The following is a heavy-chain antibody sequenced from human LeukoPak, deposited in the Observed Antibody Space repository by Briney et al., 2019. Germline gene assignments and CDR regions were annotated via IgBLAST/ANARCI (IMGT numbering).Heavy chain of an antibody. V-gene: IGHV3-23*01. Sequence: AGGSLRLSCAASGFTFSSYGMSWVRQAPGKGLEWVSAISGSGSSTYYAASVKGRFTISRDNSKNTLYLQMNSLRAEDTAVYYCAKEPTSHYYDSNAFDIWGQGTMVTVSS. D-gene: IGHD3-22*01. CDR3: AKEPTSHYYDSNAFDI. CDR1: GFTFSSYG. CDR2: ISGSGSST. J-gene: IGHJ3*02.